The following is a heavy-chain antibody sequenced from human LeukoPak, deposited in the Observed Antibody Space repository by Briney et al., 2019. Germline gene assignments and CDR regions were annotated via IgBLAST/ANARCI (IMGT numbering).Heavy chain of an antibody. V-gene: IGHV4-31*03. CDR3: ARTRPNYDLIYYFDY. Sequence: SQTLSLTCTVSGGSISSGGYYWSWIRQHPGKGLEWIGYIYYSGSTYYNPSLKSRVTISVDTSKNQFSLKLSSVTAADTAVYYCARTRPNYDLIYYFDYWGQGTLVSVSS. D-gene: IGHD3-3*01. CDR1: GGSISSGGYY. CDR2: IYYSGST. J-gene: IGHJ4*02.